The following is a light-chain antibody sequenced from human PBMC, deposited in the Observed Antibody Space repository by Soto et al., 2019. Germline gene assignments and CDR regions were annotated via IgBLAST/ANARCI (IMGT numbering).Light chain of an antibody. Sequence: DIVMTQSPLSLPVTPGEPASISCRSSQSLLHSNGYNYLDWYLQKSGQSPQLLIYLGSNRASGVPDRFSGSGSGTDFTLKISRVEAEDVGVYYCIQALQTPFTFGPGTKVDIK. CDR3: IQALQTPFT. CDR2: LGS. CDR1: QSLLHSNGYNY. J-gene: IGKJ3*01. V-gene: IGKV2-28*01.